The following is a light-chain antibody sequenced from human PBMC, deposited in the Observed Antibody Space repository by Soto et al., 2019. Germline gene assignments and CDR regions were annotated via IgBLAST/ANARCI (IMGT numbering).Light chain of an antibody. J-gene: IGLJ3*02. CDR1: SSDIGGHNF. Sequence: QSALTQPPSASGSPGQSVTISCTGTSSDIGGHNFVSWYQQSPGKAPRLIIYEVTKRPSGVPDRFSGSKSGITASLPVSGLQAEDEAEYYCRSYTGTNKDVMFGGGPKLTVL. CDR2: EVT. CDR3: RSYTGTNKDVM. V-gene: IGLV2-8*01.